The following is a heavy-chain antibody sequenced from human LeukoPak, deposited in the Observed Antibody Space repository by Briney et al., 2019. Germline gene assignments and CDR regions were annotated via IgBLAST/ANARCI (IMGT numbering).Heavy chain of an antibody. CDR2: INHSGST. J-gene: IGHJ6*03. CDR3: ARRRSGWYRNYYYYYMDV. V-gene: IGHV4-34*01. D-gene: IGHD6-19*01. CDR1: GGSFSGYY. Sequence: SETLSLTCAVYGGSFSGYYWSWIRQPPGKGLEWIGEINHSGSTNYNPSLKSRVTISVDTSKNQFSLKLSSVTAADTAVYYCARRRSGWYRNYYYYYMDVWGKGTTVTISS.